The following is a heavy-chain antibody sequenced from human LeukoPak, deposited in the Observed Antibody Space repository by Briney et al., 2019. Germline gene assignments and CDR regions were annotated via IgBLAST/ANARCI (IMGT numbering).Heavy chain of an antibody. V-gene: IGHV4-39*07. CDR2: IYYSGST. CDR3: ARGETVVVAATSIFGDWFDP. Sequence: SETLSLTCTVSGGSISSSSYYWGWIRQPPGKGLEWIGSIYYSGSTYYNPSLKSRVTISVDTSKNQFSLKLSSVTAADTAVYYCARGETVVVAATSIFGDWFDPWGQGTLVTVSS. D-gene: IGHD2-15*01. J-gene: IGHJ5*02. CDR1: GGSISSSSYY.